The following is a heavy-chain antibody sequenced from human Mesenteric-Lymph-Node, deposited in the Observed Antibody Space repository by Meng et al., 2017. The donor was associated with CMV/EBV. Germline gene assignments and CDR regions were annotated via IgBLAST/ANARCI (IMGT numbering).Heavy chain of an antibody. Sequence: SETLSLTCAVSGGSISSSNWWSWVRQPPGKGLEWIEEIYHSGSTNYNPSLKSRVTISVDKSKNQFSLKLSSVTAADTAVYYCARDLIVDYYYYYGMDVWGQGTTVTVSS. V-gene: IGHV4-4*02. CDR1: GGSISSSNW. CDR3: ARDLIVDYYYYYGMDV. D-gene: IGHD2-15*01. CDR2: IYHSGST. J-gene: IGHJ6*02.